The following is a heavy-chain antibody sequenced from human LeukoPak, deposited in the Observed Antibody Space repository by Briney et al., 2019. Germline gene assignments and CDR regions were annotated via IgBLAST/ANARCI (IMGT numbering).Heavy chain of an antibody. D-gene: IGHD1-26*01. Sequence: SGGSLRLSCAVSGFRFNSHHMHWVRQAPNKGLEWVAVAPHDRSSPSHAASVNGRFTISRDNSKDTLLLHMDSLRVDDTAIYYCARQSLGASGLDHWGQGVLVTVSS. V-gene: IGHV3-30*03. CDR2: APHDRSSP. CDR1: GFRFNSHH. J-gene: IGHJ4*02. CDR3: ARQSLGASGLDH.